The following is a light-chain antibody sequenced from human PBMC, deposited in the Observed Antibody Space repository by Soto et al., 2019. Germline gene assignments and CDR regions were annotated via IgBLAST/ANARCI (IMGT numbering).Light chain of an antibody. CDR3: MQALQIPQT. Sequence: DIVMTQSPLSLPVTPGEPASISCRSSQSLLYSNGYNYLDWYLQKPGQSPQLLIYLGSNRASGVPDRFSGSGSGTDFTLKISRVEAEDAGLYYCMQALQIPQTFGQGTKVEI. CDR2: LGS. CDR1: QSLLYSNGYNY. V-gene: IGKV2-28*01. J-gene: IGKJ1*01.